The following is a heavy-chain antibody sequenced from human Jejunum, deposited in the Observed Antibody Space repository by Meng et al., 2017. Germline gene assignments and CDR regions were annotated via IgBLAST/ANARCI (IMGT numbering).Heavy chain of an antibody. CDR3: VRDEEGGLVAGG. V-gene: IGHV4-39*07. CDR1: GGSLRSTNNC. D-gene: IGHD6-19*01. J-gene: IGHJ1*01. CDR2: IYYRGNT. Sequence: QLQWSGHAFDQPSDALFLTCPVSGGSLRSTNNCLGWIRQPSGKGLDVIWRIYYRGNTHYNQPFKSRLTISVHTSKNQFSLKLTSVTAADTAVYYCVRDEEGGLVAGGWGQGTLVTVSS.